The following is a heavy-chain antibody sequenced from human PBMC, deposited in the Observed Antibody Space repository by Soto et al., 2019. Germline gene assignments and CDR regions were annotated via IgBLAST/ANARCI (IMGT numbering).Heavy chain of an antibody. Sequence: AETLSLTCTVSGDSFSNYYCNWVRKSAGKGLEWIGRIYPSGSTTYNPSLKSRLTMSVDTSKNQFSLRLTSVTAADTAVYYCATVGTILGVVSSFDYWGQGTLVTVSS. D-gene: IGHD3-3*01. CDR1: GDSFSNYY. V-gene: IGHV4-4*07. J-gene: IGHJ4*02. CDR2: IYPSGST. CDR3: ATVGTILGVVSSFDY.